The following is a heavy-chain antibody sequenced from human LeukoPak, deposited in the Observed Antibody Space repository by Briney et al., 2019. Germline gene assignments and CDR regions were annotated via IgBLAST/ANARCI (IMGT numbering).Heavy chain of an antibody. CDR3: ASSITI. CDR2: ISSGSGTI. Sequence: GGSLRLSCAASGFTFSSYNMNWVRQAPGKGLEWVSYISSGSGTIYYADSVKGRFTIPRDNAKDSLYLQMNSLRAEDTAVFYCASSITIWGQGTLVTVSS. CDR1: GFTFSSYN. V-gene: IGHV3-48*04. D-gene: IGHD3-9*01. J-gene: IGHJ4*02.